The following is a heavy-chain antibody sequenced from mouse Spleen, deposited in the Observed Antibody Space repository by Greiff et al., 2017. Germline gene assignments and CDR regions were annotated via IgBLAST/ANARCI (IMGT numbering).Heavy chain of an antibody. CDR1: GYSFTGYY. Sequence: EVQLQQSGPELVKPGASVKISCKASGYSFTGYYMNWVKQSPEKSLEWIGEINPSTGGTTYNQKFKAKATLTVDKSSSTAYMQLKSLTSEDSAVYYCASLYYYDGTTGFAYWGQGTLVTVSA. CDR2: INPSTGGT. D-gene: IGHD1-1*02. V-gene: IGHV1-42*01. J-gene: IGHJ3*01. CDR3: ASLYYYDGTTGFAY.